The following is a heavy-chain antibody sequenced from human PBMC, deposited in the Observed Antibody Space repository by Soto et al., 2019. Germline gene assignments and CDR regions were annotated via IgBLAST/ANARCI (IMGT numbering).Heavy chain of an antibody. V-gene: IGHV4-39*01. J-gene: IGHJ5*02. CDR1: GGSISSSSYY. CDR3: ARHRRTAMVGFDP. CDR2: IYYSGST. Sequence: SETLSLTCTVSGGSISSSSYYWGWIRQPPGKGLEWIGSIYYSGSTYYNPSLKSRVTISVDTSKNQFSLKLSSVTAADTAVYYCARHRRTAMVGFDPWGQGTLVTVSS. D-gene: IGHD5-18*01.